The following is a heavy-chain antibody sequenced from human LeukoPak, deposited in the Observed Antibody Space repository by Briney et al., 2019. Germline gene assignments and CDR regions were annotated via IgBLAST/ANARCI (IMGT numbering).Heavy chain of an antibody. D-gene: IGHD3-10*01. V-gene: IGHV3-48*03. Sequence: GGSLRLSCAASGFTFSSYEMNWVRQAPGKGLEWVSYISNSGGTIYYADSVKGRFTISGDNAKNSLYLQMNSLRAEDTAVYYCATESRGPFDFWGQGTMVTVSS. CDR2: ISNSGGTI. CDR3: ATESRGPFDF. CDR1: GFTFSSYE. J-gene: IGHJ3*01.